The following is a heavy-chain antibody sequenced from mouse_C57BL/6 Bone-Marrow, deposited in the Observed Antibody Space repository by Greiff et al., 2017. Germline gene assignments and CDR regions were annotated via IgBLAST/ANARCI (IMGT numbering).Heavy chain of an antibody. Sequence: VQLQQSGAELVRPGASVQLSCTASGFNIKDDYMHWVKQRPEQGLEWIGWIDPENGDTEYASKFQGKATITADTSSNTAYLQLSSLTSEDTAVYYCTTFITTVVADYWGQGTTLTVAS. D-gene: IGHD1-1*01. CDR2: IDPENGDT. J-gene: IGHJ2*01. V-gene: IGHV14-4*01. CDR3: TTFITTVVADY. CDR1: GFNIKDDY.